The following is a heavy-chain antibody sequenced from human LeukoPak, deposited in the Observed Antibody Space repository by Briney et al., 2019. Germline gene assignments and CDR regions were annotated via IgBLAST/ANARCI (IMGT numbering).Heavy chain of an antibody. CDR3: AKDLRDCSSTSCYTNYYGMDV. J-gene: IGHJ6*02. CDR2: ISGSGGST. CDR1: GFTFSSYA. V-gene: IGHV3-23*01. Sequence: GGSLRLSCAASGFTFSSYAMSWVRQAPGKGLEWVSAISGSGGSTYYADSVKGRFTISRDNSKNTLYLQMNSLRAEDTAVYYCAKDLRDCSSTSCYTNYYGMDVWGQGTTVTVSS. D-gene: IGHD2-2*02.